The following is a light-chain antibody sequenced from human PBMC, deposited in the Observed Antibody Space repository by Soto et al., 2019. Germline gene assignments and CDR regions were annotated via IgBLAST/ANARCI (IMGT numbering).Light chain of an antibody. V-gene: IGLV2-14*03. CDR1: SSDVGGSDH. CDR3: SSYTTTRTYV. J-gene: IGLJ1*01. Sequence: QSVLTQPASVSASPGQSITLSCTGSSSDVGGSDHVSWYQQHPGKAPKLMIYDVTNRPSGVSNRFSGSKSGNTASLTISGLQAEDEADYYCSSYTTTRTYVFGTGTKLTVL. CDR2: DVT.